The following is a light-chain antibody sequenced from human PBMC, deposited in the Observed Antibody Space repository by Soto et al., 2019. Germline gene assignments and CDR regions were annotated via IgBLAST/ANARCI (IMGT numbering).Light chain of an antibody. CDR3: QSADSSGTYEV. V-gene: IGLV3-25*03. Sequence: SYELTQPPSVSVSPGQTARITCSGDALPKQYAYWYQQKSGQAPVFVIYKDIERPSGIPDRISGSSSGTTVTLTISGVQAEDEADYYCQSADSSGTYEVFGGGTKLTVL. CDR2: KDI. CDR1: ALPKQY. J-gene: IGLJ3*02.